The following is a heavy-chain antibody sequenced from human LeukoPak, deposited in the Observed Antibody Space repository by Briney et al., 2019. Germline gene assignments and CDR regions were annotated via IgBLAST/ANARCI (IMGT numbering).Heavy chain of an antibody. CDR3: ARGGKRITMVRGTSGWFDP. V-gene: IGHV1-2*02. Sequence: ASVKVSCKASGYTFTGYYMHWVRQAPGQGLEWMGWIDPNSGGTNYAQKFQGRVTMTRDTSISTAYMELSRLRSDDTAVYYCARGGKRITMVRGTSGWFDPWGQGTLVTVSS. CDR1: GYTFTGYY. D-gene: IGHD3-10*01. J-gene: IGHJ5*02. CDR2: IDPNSGGT.